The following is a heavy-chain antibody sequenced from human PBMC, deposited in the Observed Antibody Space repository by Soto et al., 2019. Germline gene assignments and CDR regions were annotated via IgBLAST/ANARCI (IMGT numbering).Heavy chain of an antibody. CDR2: VYYTGNT. CDR1: GGSISGSDYY. CDR3: ADMRGQWLPRD. J-gene: IGHJ4*02. Sequence: QLQLQESGPGLVEPSETLSLTCTVSGGSISGSDYYWAWIRQPPGKGLEWLGTVYYTGNTYYNPSLKSRVTLPVDTSKNQFSLNLNSVSAADTAVSFCADMRGQWLPRDWGQGILVTVSS. D-gene: IGHD6-19*01. V-gene: IGHV4-39*01.